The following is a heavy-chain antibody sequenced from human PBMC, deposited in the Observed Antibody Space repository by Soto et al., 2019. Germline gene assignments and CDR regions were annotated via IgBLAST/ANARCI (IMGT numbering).Heavy chain of an antibody. V-gene: IGHV3-23*01. D-gene: IGHD6-13*01. CDR1: GFTFSSYA. CDR2: ISGSGGST. Sequence: GGSLRLSCAASGFTFSSYAMSWVRQAPGKGLEWVSAISGSGGSTYYADSVKDRFTISRDNSKNTLYLQMNSLRAEDTAVYYCAKQPGSMYYFDYWGQGTLVTVSS. J-gene: IGHJ4*02. CDR3: AKQPGSMYYFDY.